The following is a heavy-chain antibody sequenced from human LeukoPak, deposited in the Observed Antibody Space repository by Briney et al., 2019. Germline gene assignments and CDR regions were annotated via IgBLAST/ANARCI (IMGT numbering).Heavy chain of an antibody. CDR3: ARNGGYSYGFDH. D-gene: IGHD5-18*01. Sequence: PSETLSLTCAVYGVSFSGYYLSWIRQPPGKGLEWVGEINHNGSTNYNPSLKSRVTISVDTSKTQFSLKLTSVTAADTAVYYCARNGGYSYGFDHWGQGTLVTVSS. CDR1: GVSFSGYY. J-gene: IGHJ5*02. V-gene: IGHV4-34*01. CDR2: INHNGST.